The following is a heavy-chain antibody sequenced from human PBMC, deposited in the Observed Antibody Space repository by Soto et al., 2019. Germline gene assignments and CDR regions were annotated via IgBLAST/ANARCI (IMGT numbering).Heavy chain of an antibody. CDR2: INHSGST. Sequence: SETLSLTCAVYGGSFSGYYWSWIRQPPGKGLEWIGEINHSGSTNYNPSLKSRVTISVDTSKNQFSLKLSSVTAADTAVYYCASVKYCTNGVCQYPRDSSSWGNDYWGQGTLVTVSS. CDR1: GGSFSGYY. D-gene: IGHD2-8*01. J-gene: IGHJ4*02. CDR3: ASVKYCTNGVCQYPRDSSSWGNDY. V-gene: IGHV4-34*01.